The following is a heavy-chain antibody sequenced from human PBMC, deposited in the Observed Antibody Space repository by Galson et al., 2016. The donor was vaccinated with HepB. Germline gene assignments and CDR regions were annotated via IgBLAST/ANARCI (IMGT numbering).Heavy chain of an antibody. J-gene: IGHJ4*02. V-gene: IGHV3-21*01. Sequence: SLRLSCAASGFTFSSYSMNWVRQAPGKGLEWVSSISSSSSYIYYADSVKGRFTISKDNAKNSLYLQMNSLRAVDTAVYYCARGCRVGASFDYWGQGTLVTVSS. CDR1: GFTFSSYS. CDR3: ARGCRVGASFDY. D-gene: IGHD1-26*01. CDR2: ISSSSSYI.